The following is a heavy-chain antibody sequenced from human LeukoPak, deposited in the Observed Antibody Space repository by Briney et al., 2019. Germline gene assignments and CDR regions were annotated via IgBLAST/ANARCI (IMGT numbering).Heavy chain of an antibody. D-gene: IGHD3-10*01. CDR1: GDSVGRDY. V-gene: IGHV4-59*08. CDR3: ARHGKTWFGEFPRPYKWFDL. CDR2: AYYSGSI. J-gene: IGHJ5*02. Sequence: SETLSLTCTVSGDSVGRDYWSWIRQPPGKGLEWIGYAYYSGSITYSPSLKSRVTISLDTSKNQFFLELTSVTAADTAVYYCARHGKTWFGEFPRPYKWFDLWGPGTLVTVSS.